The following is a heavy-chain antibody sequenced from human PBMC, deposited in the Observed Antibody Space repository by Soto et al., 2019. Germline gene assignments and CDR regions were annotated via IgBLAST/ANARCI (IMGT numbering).Heavy chain of an antibody. J-gene: IGHJ5*02. Sequence: QVQLVQSGAEVKKPGSSVKVSCKASGGTFSSYAISWVRQAPGQGLEWMGGIIPIFGTANYAQKFQGRVTITADESTSTAYMELSSLRSEDTAVYYCARERRRSIAAHGWFDPWGQGTLVTVSS. CDR2: IIPIFGTA. D-gene: IGHD6-6*01. V-gene: IGHV1-69*01. CDR3: ARERRRSIAAHGWFDP. CDR1: GGTFSSYA.